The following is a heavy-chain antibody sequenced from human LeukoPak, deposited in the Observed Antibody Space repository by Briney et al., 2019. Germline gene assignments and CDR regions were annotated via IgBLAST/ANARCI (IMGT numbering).Heavy chain of an antibody. CDR2: IYYSGST. D-gene: IGHD4-23*01. Sequence: SETLSLTCTVSGGSISSSSYYWGWIRQPPGKGLEWIGSIYYSGSTYYNPSLKSRVTISVDTSKNQFSLKLSSVTAADTAVYYCARHGTMVVAFDIWGQGTMATVSS. J-gene: IGHJ3*02. CDR3: ARHGTMVVAFDI. CDR1: GGSISSSSYY. V-gene: IGHV4-39*01.